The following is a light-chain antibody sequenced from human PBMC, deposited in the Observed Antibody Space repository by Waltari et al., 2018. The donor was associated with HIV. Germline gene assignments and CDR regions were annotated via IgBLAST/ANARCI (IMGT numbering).Light chain of an antibody. J-gene: IGLJ1*01. CDR2: DVS. CDR1: TSDVGGYRY. CDR3: KSYAGSNNPYV. Sequence: QSALTQPPSASGSPGQSVTISCTGTTSDVGGYRYVSWYQHHPGKAPKLIIYDVSKRPSGVPGRFSVSKSGNTASLTVSGLQADDEADYYCKSYAGSNNPYVFGTGTKVTVL. V-gene: IGLV2-8*01.